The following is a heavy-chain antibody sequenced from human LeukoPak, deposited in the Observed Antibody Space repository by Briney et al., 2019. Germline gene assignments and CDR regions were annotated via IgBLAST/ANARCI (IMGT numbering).Heavy chain of an antibody. D-gene: IGHD6-25*01. CDR2: IYHSGSI. J-gene: IGHJ3*01. Sequence: SETLSLTCTVSGYFIRSAYYWGWIRPPPGKGLEWIGSIYHSGSIYYNPSLKSRVTISVDTSKNQVSLKVRSVTAADTAVYYCARGPYSTGPWDAWGQGTMVTVSS. V-gene: IGHV4-38-2*02. CDR1: GYFIRSAYY. CDR3: ARGPYSTGPWDA.